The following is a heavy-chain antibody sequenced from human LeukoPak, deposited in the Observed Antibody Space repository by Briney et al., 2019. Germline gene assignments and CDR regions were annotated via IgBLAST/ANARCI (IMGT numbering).Heavy chain of an antibody. V-gene: IGHV1-8*01. CDR1: GYTFTSYD. J-gene: IGHJ4*02. D-gene: IGHD3-16*01. CDR2: MNPNSGNT. CDR3: ARGQVITFGGVILV. Sequence: ASAKVSCKASGYTFTSYDINWVRQATGQGLEWMGWMNPNSGNTGYAQKFQGRVTMTRNTSISTAYMELSSLRSEDTAVYYCARGQVITFGGVILVWGQGTLVTVSS.